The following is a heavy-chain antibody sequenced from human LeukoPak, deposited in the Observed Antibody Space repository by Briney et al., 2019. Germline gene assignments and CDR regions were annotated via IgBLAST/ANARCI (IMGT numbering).Heavy chain of an antibody. CDR3: ARAYGFWSGPGGY. J-gene: IGHJ4*02. CDR1: GFTFKSFS. CDR2: ISSNSGIK. D-gene: IGHD3-3*01. V-gene: IGHV3-48*01. Sequence: GGSLRLSCGGSGFTFKSFSMYWVRQAPGKGLEWVSDISSNSGIKSYADSVKGRFTISRDNAKNSLYLQMNSLRAEDTAVYYCARAYGFWSGPGGYWGQGTLVTVSS.